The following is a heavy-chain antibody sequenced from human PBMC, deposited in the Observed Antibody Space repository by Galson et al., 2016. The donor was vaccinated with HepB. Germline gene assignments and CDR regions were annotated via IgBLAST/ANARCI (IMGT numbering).Heavy chain of an antibody. CDR2: IKPDGSEK. V-gene: IGHV3-7*01. Sequence: SLRLSCAASGFSFSTYWMTWVRQAPGKGLEWVANIKPDGSEKSYVDSVKGRFTISRDNAQNSLSLQMNSLRDEDTAVYYCAALDRGRDVWGQGTTVTVSS. CDR3: AALDRGRDV. D-gene: IGHD3/OR15-3a*01. CDR1: GFSFSTYW. J-gene: IGHJ6*02.